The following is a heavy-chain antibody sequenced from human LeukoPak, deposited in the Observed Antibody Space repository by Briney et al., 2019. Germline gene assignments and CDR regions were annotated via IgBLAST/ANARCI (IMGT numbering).Heavy chain of an antibody. Sequence: SVKVSCKASGGTFSSYAISWVRQAPGQGLEWMGGIIPIFGTANYAQKFQGRVTITTDESTSTAYMELSSPRSEDTAVYYCAINPDYDSSGSPVDYWGQGTLVTVSP. D-gene: IGHD3-22*01. CDR3: AINPDYDSSGSPVDY. J-gene: IGHJ4*02. V-gene: IGHV1-69*05. CDR1: GGTFSSYA. CDR2: IIPIFGTA.